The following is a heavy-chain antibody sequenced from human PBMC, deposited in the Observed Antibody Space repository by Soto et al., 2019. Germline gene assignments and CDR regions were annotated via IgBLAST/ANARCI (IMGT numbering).Heavy chain of an antibody. CDR3: AAEGYCSGGSCRASVRHFDY. Sequence: SVKVSCKASGGTFSSYAISWVRQAPGQGLEWMGGIIPIFGTANYAQKFQGRVTITADKSTSTAYMELSSLRSEDTAVYYCAAEGYCSGGSCRASVRHFDYWGQGTLVTVSS. V-gene: IGHV1-69*06. D-gene: IGHD2-15*01. J-gene: IGHJ4*02. CDR2: IIPIFGTA. CDR1: GGTFSSYA.